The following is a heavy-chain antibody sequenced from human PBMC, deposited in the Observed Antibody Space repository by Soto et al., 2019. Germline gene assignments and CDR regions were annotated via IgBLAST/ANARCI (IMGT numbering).Heavy chain of an antibody. V-gene: IGHV3-30-3*01. Sequence: GGSLRLSCAASGFTFSSYAMHWVRQAPGKGLEWVAVISYDGSNKYYADSVKGRFTISRDNSKNTLYLQMNSLRAEDTAVYYCARDMGAGLRLGELSFDAFDIWDKGTMVTIAS. CDR3: ARDMGAGLRLGELSFDAFDI. CDR1: GFTFSSYA. CDR2: ISYDGSNK. J-gene: IGHJ3*02. D-gene: IGHD3-16*02.